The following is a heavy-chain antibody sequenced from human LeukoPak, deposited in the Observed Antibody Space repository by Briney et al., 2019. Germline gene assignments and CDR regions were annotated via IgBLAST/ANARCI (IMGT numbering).Heavy chain of an antibody. D-gene: IGHD2-15*01. CDR1: GYTFTGYY. Sequence: ASVKVSCKASGYTFTGYYMHWVRQAPGQGLEWMGWINPNSGGTNYAQKFQGRVTMTRDTSISTAYMELSRLRSDDTAVYYCARVPRGYCSGGSCYTPGYFQHWGQGTLDTVSS. J-gene: IGHJ1*01. CDR3: ARVPRGYCSGGSCYTPGYFQH. V-gene: IGHV1-2*02. CDR2: INPNSGGT.